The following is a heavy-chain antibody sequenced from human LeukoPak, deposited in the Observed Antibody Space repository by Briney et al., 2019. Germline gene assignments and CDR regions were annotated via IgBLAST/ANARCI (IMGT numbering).Heavy chain of an antibody. D-gene: IGHD2-2*01. J-gene: IGHJ5*02. CDR2: IYPGDSDT. CDR1: GYSFTSYW. V-gene: IGHV5-51*01. CDR3: ARRVDIVVVPAEIWFDP. Sequence: GESLKISCKGSGYSFTSYWIGWVRQMPGKGLEWMGIIYPGDSDTRYSPSFQGQVTISADQSISPAYLQWGSLKASDTAMYYCARRVDIVVVPAEIWFDPWGQGTLVTVSS.